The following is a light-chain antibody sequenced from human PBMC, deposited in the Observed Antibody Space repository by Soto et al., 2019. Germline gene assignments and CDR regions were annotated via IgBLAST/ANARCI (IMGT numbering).Light chain of an antibody. CDR3: QQYESFPRT. V-gene: IGKV1-5*03. Sequence: DIQMTQSPSTLSASVGHRVTITCRASQSINNWLAWYQQKPGKAPKLFIFKASTLERGVPSRFSGSGSGTEFTLSISSLQPDDFATYFCQQYESFPRTFGQGTKVEIK. CDR2: KAS. CDR1: QSINNW. J-gene: IGKJ1*01.